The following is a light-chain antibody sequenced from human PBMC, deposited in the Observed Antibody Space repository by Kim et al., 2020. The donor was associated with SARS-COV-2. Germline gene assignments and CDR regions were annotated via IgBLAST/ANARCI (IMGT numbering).Light chain of an antibody. CDR1: QGISNY. V-gene: IGKV1-27*01. CDR3: QKYNSAPRT. J-gene: IGKJ1*01. Sequence: ASVGDRVTITGRASQGISNYLAWYQQKPGKVPKVLIYAASTLQSGVPSRFSGSGSGTDFTLTISSLQPEDVATYYCQKYNSAPRTFGQGTKVDIK. CDR2: AAS.